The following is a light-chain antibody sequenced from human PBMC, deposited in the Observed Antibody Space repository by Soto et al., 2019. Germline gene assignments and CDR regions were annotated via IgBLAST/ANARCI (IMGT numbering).Light chain of an antibody. V-gene: IGKV1-33*01. CDR1: QDIREY. CDR3: QQYDSFPYT. Sequence: DIQMNKSTSSLSASVGDEVTITCQSSQDIREYVNWYQLKPGKAPRLLIYDASHLETGVPSKFSGSRSGTDFTFTINGLQPEHIETYCCQQYDSFPYTFGQGTKVDIK. CDR2: DAS. J-gene: IGKJ2*01.